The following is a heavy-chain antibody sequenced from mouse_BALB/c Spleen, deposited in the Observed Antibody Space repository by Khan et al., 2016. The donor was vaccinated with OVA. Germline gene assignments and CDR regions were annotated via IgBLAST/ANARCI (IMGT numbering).Heavy chain of an antibody. D-gene: IGHD1-1*01. CDR2: INTYYGDV. Sequence: QIQLVQSGAELVRPGVSVKISCKGSGYTFTDFTMHWVKQSHAKSLEWIGVINTYYGDVTYNQKFKGKATMTVDTSSSTVYMELARLTSEDSAILEGRRGGGGSRFAYWGQGTLVTVSA. CDR1: GYTFTDFT. J-gene: IGHJ3*01. CDR3: RRGGGGSRFAY. V-gene: IGHV1S137*01.